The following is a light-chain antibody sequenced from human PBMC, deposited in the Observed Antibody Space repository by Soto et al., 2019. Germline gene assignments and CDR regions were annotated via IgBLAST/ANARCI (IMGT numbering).Light chain of an antibody. CDR1: SSNIGAGYE. V-gene: IGLV1-40*01. CDR3: QSYDSSLSALYV. Sequence: QTVVTQPPSVSGAPGQRVTISCTGSSSNIGAGYEVNWYQQLPGTAPKLLIYGNNNRPSGVPDRFSGSKSGTSASLAITGLQAEDEADYYCQSYDSSLSALYVFGTGTQLTVL. J-gene: IGLJ1*01. CDR2: GNN.